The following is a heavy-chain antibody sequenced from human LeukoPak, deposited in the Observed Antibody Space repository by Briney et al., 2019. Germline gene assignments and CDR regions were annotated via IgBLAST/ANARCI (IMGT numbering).Heavy chain of an antibody. Sequence: ASVKVSCKASGGTFSSYAISWVRQAPGQGLEWMGGIIPIFGTANYAQKFQGRVTITTDESTSTAYMELSSLRSEDTAVYYCAVGYCSSTSCYKSFDYWGQGTLVTVSS. CDR2: IIPIFGTA. V-gene: IGHV1-69*05. D-gene: IGHD2-2*02. CDR1: GGTFSSYA. CDR3: AVGYCSSTSCYKSFDY. J-gene: IGHJ4*02.